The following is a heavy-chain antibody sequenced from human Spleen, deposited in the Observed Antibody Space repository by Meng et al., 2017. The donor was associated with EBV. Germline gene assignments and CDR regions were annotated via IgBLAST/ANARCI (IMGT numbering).Heavy chain of an antibody. J-gene: IGHJ4*02. D-gene: IGHD3-22*01. Sequence: GQPRESGPGLVTPSGTLSLTCAVSGGSISSSTWWTWVRQPPGKGLEWIGEIYHGGDTNYNPSLKSRVTISVDKSKNQFSLKVRSVTAADTAVYYCARRGVDYYDSSAWGWGQGALVTVSS. V-gene: IGHV4-4*02. CDR3: ARRGVDYYDSSAWG. CDR2: IYHGGDT. CDR1: GGSISSSTW.